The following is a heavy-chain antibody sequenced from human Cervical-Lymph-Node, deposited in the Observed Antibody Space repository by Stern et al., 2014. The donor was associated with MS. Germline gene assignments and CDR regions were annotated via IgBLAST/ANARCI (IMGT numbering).Heavy chain of an antibody. V-gene: IGHV3-72*01. J-gene: IGHJ4*02. CDR2: SRNKAKSYTT. CDR3: SRDSSGDY. Sequence: EVQLEESGGGLVQPGGSLRLSCAASGFSFSDFYMDWVRQAPGKGLEWVGRSRNKAKSYTTDYAASVKGRFTISRDDSKNSLYLQMNSLKTEDTAVYYCSRDSSGDYWGPGTLVTVS. CDR1: GFSFSDFY.